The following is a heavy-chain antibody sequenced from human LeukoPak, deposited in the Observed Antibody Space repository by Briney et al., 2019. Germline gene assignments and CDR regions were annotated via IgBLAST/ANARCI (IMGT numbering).Heavy chain of an antibody. D-gene: IGHD3-10*01. CDR2: IYTSGST. CDR1: GGSISSYY. Sequence: SETLSLTCTVSGGSISSYYWSWIRQPAGKGLEWIGRIYTSGSTNYNPSLKSRVTMSVDTSKNQFSLKLSSVTAADTAVYYCARAPITRWPGPTYWYFDLWGRGTLVTVSS. J-gene: IGHJ2*01. V-gene: IGHV4-4*07. CDR3: ARAPITRWPGPTYWYFDL.